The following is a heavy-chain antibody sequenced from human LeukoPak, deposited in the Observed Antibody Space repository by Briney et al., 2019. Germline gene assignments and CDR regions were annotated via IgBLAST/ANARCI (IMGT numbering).Heavy chain of an antibody. CDR1: GLIFSSYW. V-gene: IGHV3-7*01. D-gene: IGHD1-26*01. CDR2: IKQDASVK. CDR3: ARDVVGALDY. Sequence: PGGSLRLSCAASGLIFSSYWMAWVRQAPGKGLEWVANIKQDASVKQYVDSVKGRFTISRDNADNSVYLQMNSLRIEDTAVYYCARDVVGALDYWGQGTLVTVSS. J-gene: IGHJ4*02.